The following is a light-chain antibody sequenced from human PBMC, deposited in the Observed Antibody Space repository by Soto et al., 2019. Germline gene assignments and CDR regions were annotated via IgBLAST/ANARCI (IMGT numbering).Light chain of an antibody. CDR1: QTVSGNY. V-gene: IGKV3-20*01. CDR3: QQYGSSPPYT. CDR2: GSS. Sequence: EIVLTQSPGILSLSPGERATLSCRASQTVSGNYLAWYQQKPGQSPRLLIYGSSDRATGIPDRFSGSGSGTDFTLTLNRVEPEDVAVYYCQQYGSSPPYTFGQGTTLEI. J-gene: IGKJ2*01.